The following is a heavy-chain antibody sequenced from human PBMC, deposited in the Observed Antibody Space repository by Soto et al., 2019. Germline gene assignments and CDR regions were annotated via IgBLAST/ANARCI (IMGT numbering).Heavy chain of an antibody. J-gene: IGHJ4*02. CDR2: ISHTSSAI. CDR3: ARGGESGSWTRTYYYYDY. D-gene: IGHD3-16*01. V-gene: IGHV3-48*03. CDR1: GFTLTGYE. Sequence: PGGSLRLSCAASGFTLTGYEMNWVRQAPGKGLEWVSYISHTSSAIYYADSVRGRFTISRDNAKNTLSLQLNSLRAEDTAVYFWARGGESGSWTRTYYYYDYWGQGTQVTVSS.